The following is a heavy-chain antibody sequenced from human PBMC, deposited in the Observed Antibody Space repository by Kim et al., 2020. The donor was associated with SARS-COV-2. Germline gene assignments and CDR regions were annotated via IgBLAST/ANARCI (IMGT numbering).Heavy chain of an antibody. CDR1: GFTFSGES. CDR3: ARGLRWCDY. Sequence: GGSRRLSCAASGFTFSGESMTWVRQAPGKGLEWVANIIHDGSQRYYVDSVKGRFTISRDNAKDSLFLQMNSLRAEDTAIYYCARGLRWCDYWGQGTLVTVSS. D-gene: IGHD2-8*01. V-gene: IGHV3-7*03. CDR2: IIHDGSQR. J-gene: IGHJ4*02.